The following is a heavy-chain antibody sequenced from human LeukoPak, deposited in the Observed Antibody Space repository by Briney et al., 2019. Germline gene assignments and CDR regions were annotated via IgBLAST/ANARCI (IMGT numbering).Heavy chain of an antibody. CDR2: IYHSGST. Sequence: PSETLSLTCAVYGGSFSGYYWSWIRQPPGKGLEWIGYIYHSGSTYYNPSLKSRVTISVDRSKNQFSLKLTSVTAADTAVFYCARGRARGAFDIWGQGTMVTVSS. CDR1: GGSFSGYY. J-gene: IGHJ3*02. CDR3: ARGRARGAFDI. V-gene: IGHV4-34*01.